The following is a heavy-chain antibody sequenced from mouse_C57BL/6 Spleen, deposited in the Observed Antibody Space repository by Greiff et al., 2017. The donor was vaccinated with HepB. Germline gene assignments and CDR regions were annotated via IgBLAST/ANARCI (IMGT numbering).Heavy chain of an antibody. CDR1: GYAFSSSW. V-gene: IGHV1-82*01. D-gene: IGHD2-4*01. J-gene: IGHJ2*01. CDR2: IYPGDGDT. Sequence: QVQLQQSGPELVKPGASVKISCKASGYAFSSSWMNWVKQRPGKGLEWIGRIYPGDGDTNYNGKFKGKATLTADKSSSTAYMQLSSLTSEDSAVYYCAYYDYGFDYWGQGTTLTVSS. CDR3: AYYDYGFDY.